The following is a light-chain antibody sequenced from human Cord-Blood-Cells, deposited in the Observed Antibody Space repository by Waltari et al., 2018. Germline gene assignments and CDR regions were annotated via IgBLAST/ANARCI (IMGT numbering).Light chain of an antibody. CDR1: SMNVGGCHY. J-gene: IGLJ1*01. CDR3: CSYAGSYTFV. Sequence: HSALTQPRLVSGPPRQSVTISCSRTSMNVGGCHYVSWYQQHPGKATKLMIYDVSKRPSGVPDRFSGSKSGNTASLTISGLQAEDEADYYCCSYAGSYTFVFGTGTKVTVL. V-gene: IGLV2-11*01. CDR2: DVS.